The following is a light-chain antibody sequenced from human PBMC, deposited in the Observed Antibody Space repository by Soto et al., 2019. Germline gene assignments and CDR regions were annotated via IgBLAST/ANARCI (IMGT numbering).Light chain of an antibody. CDR1: QSVSSY. J-gene: IGKJ4*01. CDR2: DAS. V-gene: IGKV3-11*01. Sequence: EIVLTQSPATLSLSPGERATLSCRASQSVSSYLAWYQRKPGQAPRLLIYDASNRATGIPARFSGSGSGTDFTLTISSLEPEDFAVYYCQQRSNWPLTFSGGTKVEIK. CDR3: QQRSNWPLT.